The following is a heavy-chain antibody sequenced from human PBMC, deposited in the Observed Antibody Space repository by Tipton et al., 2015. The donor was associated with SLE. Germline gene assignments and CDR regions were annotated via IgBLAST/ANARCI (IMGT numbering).Heavy chain of an antibody. J-gene: IGHJ6*03. D-gene: IGHD7-27*01. CDR2: IYSGGST. V-gene: IGHV3-53*04. Sequence: SLRLSCAASGFTVSSNYMSWVRQAPGKGLEWVSVIYSGGSTYYADSVKGRFTISRHNSKNTLYLQMNSLRAEDTAVYYCAKAPSGDPYYYHYMGVWGKGTAVTVSS. CDR1: GFTVSSNY. CDR3: AKAPSGDPYYYHYMGV.